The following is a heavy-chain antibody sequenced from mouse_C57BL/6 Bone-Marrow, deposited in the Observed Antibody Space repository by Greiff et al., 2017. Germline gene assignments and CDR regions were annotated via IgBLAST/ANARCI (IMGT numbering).Heavy chain of an antibody. CDR3: AIYDGYAWFAY. Sequence: QVQLQQSGAELVRPGTSVKMSCKASGYTFTNYWIGWAKQRPGHGLEWIGDIYPGGGYTHYNEKFKGKATLTADKSSRTAYMQFSSLTSEDSAIYYCAIYDGYAWFAYWGQGTLVTVSA. V-gene: IGHV1-63*01. D-gene: IGHD2-3*01. CDR2: IYPGGGYT. J-gene: IGHJ3*01. CDR1: GYTFTNYW.